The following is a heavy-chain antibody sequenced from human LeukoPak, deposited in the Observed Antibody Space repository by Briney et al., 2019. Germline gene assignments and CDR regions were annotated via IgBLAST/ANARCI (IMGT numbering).Heavy chain of an antibody. CDR1: GYTFTGYY. V-gene: IGHV1-2*04. D-gene: IGHD6-19*01. CDR2: INPNSGGT. Sequence: ASVKVSCKASGYTFTGYYMHWVRQAPGQGLEWMGWINPNSGGTNYAQKFRGWVTMTRDTSISTAYMELSRLRSDDTAVYYCARERIAVAGTTYYYYYGMDVWGQGTTVTVSS. J-gene: IGHJ6*02. CDR3: ARERIAVAGTTYYYYYGMDV.